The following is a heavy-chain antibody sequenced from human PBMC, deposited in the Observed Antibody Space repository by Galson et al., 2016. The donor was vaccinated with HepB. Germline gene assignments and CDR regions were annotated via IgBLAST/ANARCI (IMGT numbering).Heavy chain of an antibody. CDR3: VRDRVYGVVVPDALSGPVPRASYFHYYMDV. CDR1: GGSINSGSYY. CDR2: FHTSGST. Sequence: PLSLTCTVSGGSINSGSYYWSWIRQPAGKGLEWIGRFHTSGSTNYNPSLKSRVTISVDTSKDQFSLKLSSVTATDTAVYYCVRDRVYGVVVPDALSGPVPRASYFHYYMDVWGKGTTVTVSS. D-gene: IGHD4/OR15-4a*01. V-gene: IGHV4-61*02. J-gene: IGHJ6*03.